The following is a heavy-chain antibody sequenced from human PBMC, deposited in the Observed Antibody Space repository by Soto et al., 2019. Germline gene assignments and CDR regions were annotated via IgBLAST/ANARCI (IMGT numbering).Heavy chain of an antibody. CDR1: GFTFDDYA. D-gene: IGHD6-13*01. J-gene: IGHJ1*01. CDR3: VKDESINWYSGHFRH. V-gene: IGHV3-9*01. Sequence: GGSLRLSCAASGFTFDDYAMHWVRQVPGKGLEWVSGINWNSGSIGYGDSVKGRFAISRDNAKNPLHLQMNSLSAEDTAFYYCVKDESINWYSGHFRHWGQGTLVTVSS. CDR2: INWNSGSI.